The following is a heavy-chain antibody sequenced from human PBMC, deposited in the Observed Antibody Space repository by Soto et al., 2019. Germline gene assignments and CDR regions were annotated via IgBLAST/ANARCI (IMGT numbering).Heavy chain of an antibody. J-gene: IGHJ6*02. CDR1: GYSFTSYA. CDR3: ASLCGGSCYDSDV. D-gene: IGHD2-15*01. V-gene: IGHV1-3*04. CDR2: INTGNGNT. Sequence: GASVKVSCKASGYSFTSYAMHWVRQAPGQRLEWMGWINTGNGNTKYSQKFQGRVTITRDTFASTAYMELSGLRSEDTAVYYCASLCGGSCYDSDVWGQGTTVTVSS.